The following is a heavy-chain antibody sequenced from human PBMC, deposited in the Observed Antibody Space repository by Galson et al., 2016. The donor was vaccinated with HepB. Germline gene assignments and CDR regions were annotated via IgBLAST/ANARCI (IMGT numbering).Heavy chain of an antibody. CDR3: TRGLVIVSYDSDEYNPGYVFDY. J-gene: IGHJ4*02. Sequence: SLRLSCAASGFTFSTYAMTWVRQAPGTGLEWVSGISAHGGGTYYVDSVKGRLTISRDNSKSTVSLQMDSLTAEDTAVYYCTRGLVIVSYDSDEYNPGYVFDYWGQGTLVTVSS. CDR1: GFTFSTYA. CDR2: ISAHGGGT. D-gene: IGHD3-16*01. V-gene: IGHV3-23*01.